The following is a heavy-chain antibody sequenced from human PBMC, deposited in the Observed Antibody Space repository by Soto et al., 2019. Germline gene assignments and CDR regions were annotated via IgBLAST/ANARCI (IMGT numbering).Heavy chain of an antibody. D-gene: IGHD3-10*01. CDR3: ARDNRPMMYDYVSGNKRDIDAFEI. Sequence: QVQLVQSGAEVKKPGASVKVSCKASGYTFTGYYIHWVRQAPGQGLERMGWINPNIGGTSYSQKFQGWVTMTGDTAISTAYVELSRLRSDDTAVYYCARDNRPMMYDYVSGNKRDIDAFEIWGQGTMVSVSS. CDR2: INPNIGGT. CDR1: GYTFTGYY. J-gene: IGHJ3*02. V-gene: IGHV1-2*04.